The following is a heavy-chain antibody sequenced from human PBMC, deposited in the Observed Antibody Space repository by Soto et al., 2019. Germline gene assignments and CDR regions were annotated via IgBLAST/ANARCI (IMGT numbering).Heavy chain of an antibody. V-gene: IGHV4-30-4*01. D-gene: IGHD3-10*01. CDR3: ARXQRXTXVRXXXPDDXXDX. CDR2: IYYSGST. CDR1: GGSISSGDYY. J-gene: IGHJ3*02. Sequence: QVQLQESGPGLVKPSQTLSLTCTVSGGSISSGDYYWSWIRQPPGKGLEWIGYIYYSGSTYYNPSLKSRVTISVDTSKNQFSLKLSSVTAADTAVXYCARXQRXTXVRXXXPDDXXDXXXQGTMVTVSS.